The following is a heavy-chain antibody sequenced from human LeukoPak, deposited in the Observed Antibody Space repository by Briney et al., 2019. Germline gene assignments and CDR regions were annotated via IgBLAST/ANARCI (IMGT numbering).Heavy chain of an antibody. J-gene: IGHJ4*02. CDR1: GFIFSTSW. CDR3: ARASFGIYYDSSIGY. Sequence: GGSLRLSCTASGFIFSTSWMTGVRQAPGKGLEWVANINLDGSEKYYVDSVKGRFTISRDNAKNSLYLQMNSLRAEDTAVYYCARASFGIYYDSSIGYWGQGTLVTVSS. V-gene: IGHV3-7*01. CDR2: INLDGSEK. D-gene: IGHD3-22*01.